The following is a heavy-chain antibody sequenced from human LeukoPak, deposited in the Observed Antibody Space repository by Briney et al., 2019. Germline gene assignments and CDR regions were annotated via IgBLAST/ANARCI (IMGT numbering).Heavy chain of an antibody. J-gene: IGHJ3*02. D-gene: IGHD3-22*01. Sequence: GESLKISCKGSGYSFTRYWIGWVRQMPGKGLEWMGIIYPGDSDTRYSPSFQGQVTISADKSISTAYLRWSSLKASDTAMYYCARFLGDSSGYYLGAFDIWGQGTMVTVSS. CDR3: ARFLGDSSGYYLGAFDI. V-gene: IGHV5-51*01. CDR1: GYSFTRYW. CDR2: IYPGDSDT.